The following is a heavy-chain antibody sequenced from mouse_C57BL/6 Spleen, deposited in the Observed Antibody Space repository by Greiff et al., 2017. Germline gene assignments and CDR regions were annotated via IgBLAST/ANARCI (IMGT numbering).Heavy chain of an antibody. Sequence: VQLQQPGAELVRPGTSVKLSCKASGYTFTSYWMHWVKQRPGQGLEWIGVIDPSDSYTNYNQKFKGKATLTVDTSSSTAYMQLSSLTSEDSAVYYCASCDSSYEGFAYWGQGTLVTVSA. CDR3: ASCDSSYEGFAY. D-gene: IGHD1-1*01. J-gene: IGHJ3*01. CDR2: IDPSDSYT. CDR1: GYTFTSYW. V-gene: IGHV1-59*01.